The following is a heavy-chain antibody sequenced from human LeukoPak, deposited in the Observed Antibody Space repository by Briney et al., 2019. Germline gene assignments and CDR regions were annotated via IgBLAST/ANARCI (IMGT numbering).Heavy chain of an antibody. D-gene: IGHD6-13*01. V-gene: IGHV3-30*18. Sequence: GGSLRLSCAASGFTFSSYAMSWVRQAPGKGLEWVANILYDGSRKNYADSVKGRLSVYRDNSNYSLYLQMNSLRIEDTAVYYCANFEGSSQAFHIWGQGTLVTVSS. CDR1: GFTFSSYA. J-gene: IGHJ3*02. CDR3: ANFEGSSQAFHI. CDR2: ILYDGSRK.